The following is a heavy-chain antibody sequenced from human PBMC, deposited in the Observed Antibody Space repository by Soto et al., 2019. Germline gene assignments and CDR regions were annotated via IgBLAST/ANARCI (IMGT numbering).Heavy chain of an antibody. CDR2: IYYSGST. CDR1: GGSISSGGYY. Sequence: QVQLQESGPGLVKPSQTLSLTCTVSGGSISSGGYYWSWIRQHPGKGLEWSGYIYYSGSTYYNPSLKSRVTISVDTSKNQFSLKLSSVTAADTAVYYCARETISSSDWFDPWGQGTLVTVSS. D-gene: IGHD6-6*01. V-gene: IGHV4-31*03. J-gene: IGHJ5*02. CDR3: ARETISSSDWFDP.